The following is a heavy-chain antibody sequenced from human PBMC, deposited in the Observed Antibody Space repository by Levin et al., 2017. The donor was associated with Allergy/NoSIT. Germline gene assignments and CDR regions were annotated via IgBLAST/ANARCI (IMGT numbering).Heavy chain of an antibody. CDR2: ITDSANT. Sequence: SETLSLTCAVYGGSLSGSYWTWIRQPPGKGLEWIGEITDSANTHFNPSLKSRVAMSEDTSKNQFSLKLRSVTAADTAVYYCARAVAGFDYWGQGTLVTVSS. V-gene: IGHV4-34*01. CDR1: GGSLSGSY. CDR3: ARAVAGFDY. J-gene: IGHJ4*02. D-gene: IGHD6-19*01.